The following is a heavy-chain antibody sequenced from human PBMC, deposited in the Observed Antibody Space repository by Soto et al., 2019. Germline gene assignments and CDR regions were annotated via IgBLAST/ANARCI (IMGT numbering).Heavy chain of an antibody. CDR2: ISHNDEPKI. CDR3: ARGVRAETYYNAFDY. V-gene: IGHV3-30-3*01. D-gene: IGHD3-10*01. CDR1: GFSFKNYA. Sequence: QVQLVESGGGVVQPGSSLRLSCAASGFSFKNYAFHWVRQAPGKGLEWVALISHNDEPKIFYADSVQGRFTISRDNFKNTVYLQMNSLRDEDTGVYHCARGVRAETYYNAFDYWGQGTQVTVSS. J-gene: IGHJ4*01.